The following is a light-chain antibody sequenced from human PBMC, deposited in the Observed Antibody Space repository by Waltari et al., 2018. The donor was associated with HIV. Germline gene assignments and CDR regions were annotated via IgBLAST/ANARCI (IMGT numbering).Light chain of an antibody. CDR3: QQRSNWPSIT. Sequence: EIVLTQSPATLSLSPGERATLSCRASQSVSSDLAWYQQKPGQAPRLLIYDASNRATGITARFSGSGSGTDFTLTISSLEPEDFAVYYGQQRSNWPSITFGQGTRLEIK. CDR2: DAS. J-gene: IGKJ5*01. CDR1: QSVSSD. V-gene: IGKV3-11*01.